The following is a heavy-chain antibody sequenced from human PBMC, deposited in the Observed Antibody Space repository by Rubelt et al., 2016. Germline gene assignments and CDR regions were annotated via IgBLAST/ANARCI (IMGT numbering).Heavy chain of an antibody. V-gene: IGHV3-7*03. Sequence: GSLRLSCAASGFTFTTYWMSWVRQAPGKGLEWVANINQDGSEKYYVDSVRGRFTISIDNAKNSLYLQMNSLRGEDTAVYYCARALPQWEIYSWGQGTLITVSS. CDR2: INQDGSEK. D-gene: IGHD1-26*01. CDR3: ARALPQWEIYS. CDR1: GFTFTTYW. J-gene: IGHJ4*02.